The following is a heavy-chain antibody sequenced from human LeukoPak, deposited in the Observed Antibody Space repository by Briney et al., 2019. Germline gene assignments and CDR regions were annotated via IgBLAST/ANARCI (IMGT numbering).Heavy chain of an antibody. V-gene: IGHV1-2*02. CDR3: ASSAGGLMRFDI. J-gene: IGHJ3*02. CDR2: INPNSGGT. D-gene: IGHD2-8*01. CDR1: GYTFTGYY. Sequence: ASVKVSCKASGYTFTGYYMHWVRQAPGQGLEWMGWINPNSGGTNYAQKFQGRVTMTRDTSISTAYMELRSLRSDDTAVYYCASSAGGLMRFDIWSQGTMVTVSS.